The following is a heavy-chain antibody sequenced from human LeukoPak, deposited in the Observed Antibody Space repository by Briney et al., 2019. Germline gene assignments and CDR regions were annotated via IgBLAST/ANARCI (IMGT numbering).Heavy chain of an antibody. J-gene: IGHJ4*02. CDR1: GFTFDDYA. D-gene: IGHD3-10*01. V-gene: IGHV3-9*03. CDR2: ISWNSGSI. Sequence: GRSLRLSCAASGFTFDDYAMHWVRQAPGKGLEWVSGISWNSGSIGYADSVKGRFTISRDNAKNSLYLQMNSLRAEDMALYYCARESTGFDYWGQGTLVTVS. CDR3: ARESTGFDY.